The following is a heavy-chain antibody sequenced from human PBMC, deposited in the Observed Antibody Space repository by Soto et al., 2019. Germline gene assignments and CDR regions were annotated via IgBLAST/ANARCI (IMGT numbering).Heavy chain of an antibody. CDR2: INPNSGGT. J-gene: IGHJ6*02. V-gene: IGHV1-2*02. CDR1: GYTFTGYY. CDR3: AGPSYDFWSGSAYYYGMDV. Sequence: ASVKVSCKASGYTFTGYYMHWVRQAPGQGLEWMGWINPNSGGTNYAQKFQGRVTMTRDTSISTAYMQLSRLRSDDTAVYYCAGPSYDFWSGSAYYYGMDVWGQGTTVTVSS. D-gene: IGHD3-3*01.